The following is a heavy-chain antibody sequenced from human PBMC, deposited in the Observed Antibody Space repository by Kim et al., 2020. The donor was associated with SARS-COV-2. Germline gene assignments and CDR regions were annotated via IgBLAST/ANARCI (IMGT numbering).Heavy chain of an antibody. CDR3: ARDLIVVDGVKLFDH. D-gene: IGHD6-19*01. J-gene: IGHJ4*02. Sequence: ASVKVSCKASGYTFTNYAMHWVRQAPGQRLEWMGWINAGNGDTKYSQKFQGRVIFTRDTSASTAYMELSSLRSEDTAVYYCARDLIVVDGVKLFDHWGQGTLVTVSS. CDR1: GYTFTNYA. V-gene: IGHV1-3*01. CDR2: INAGNGDT.